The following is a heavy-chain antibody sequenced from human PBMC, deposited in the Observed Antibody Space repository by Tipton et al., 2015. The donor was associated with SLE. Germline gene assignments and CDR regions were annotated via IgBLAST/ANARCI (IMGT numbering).Heavy chain of an antibody. Sequence: QSGPEVKKPGASVKVSCKASGYSFTGYYMHWVRQAPGQGPEWMGWINPNSGGTNYAQKFQGRVTMTRDTSITTAYMELSRLRSDDTAVYYCARAPPPIMSSNWFDPWGQGTLVTVSS. J-gene: IGHJ5*02. CDR2: INPNSGGT. CDR3: ARAPPPIMSSNWFDP. D-gene: IGHD6-6*01. V-gene: IGHV1-2*02. CDR1: GYSFTGYY.